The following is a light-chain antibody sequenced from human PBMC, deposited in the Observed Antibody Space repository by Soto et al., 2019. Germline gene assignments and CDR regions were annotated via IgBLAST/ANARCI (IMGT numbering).Light chain of an antibody. CDR2: GAS. Sequence: EIVMTQSPATLSVSPGERATLSCRASQSFSNNLAWYQHKPGQGPRLLIYGASTRAASIPARFSGSGSGTEFLLPISSMQSEDFAVSYRQRYNTWPYTFGQGTKLEIK. J-gene: IGKJ2*01. CDR3: QRYNTWPYT. V-gene: IGKV3-15*01. CDR1: QSFSNN.